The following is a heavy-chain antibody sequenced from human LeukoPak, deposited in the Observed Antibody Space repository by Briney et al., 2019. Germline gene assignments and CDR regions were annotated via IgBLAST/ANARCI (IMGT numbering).Heavy chain of an antibody. J-gene: IGHJ4*02. CDR1: GGTFSSYA. CDR2: TIPIFGTA. Sequence: GSSVKVSCKASGGTFSSYAISWVLQAPGQGLEWMGRTIPIFGTANYAQKFQGRVTITTDESTSTAYMELSSLRSEDTAVYYCAGSYDSSGLIDYWGQGTLVTVSS. D-gene: IGHD3-22*01. V-gene: IGHV1-69*05. CDR3: AGSYDSSGLIDY.